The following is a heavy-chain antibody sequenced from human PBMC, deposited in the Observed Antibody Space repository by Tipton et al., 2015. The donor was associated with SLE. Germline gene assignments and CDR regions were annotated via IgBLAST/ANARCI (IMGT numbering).Heavy chain of an antibody. V-gene: IGHV3-15*01. CDR1: GFTFSNAW. CDR2: IKSKTDGGTT. J-gene: IGHJ6*03. D-gene: IGHD4-17*01. Sequence: SLRLSCAASGFTFSNAWMSWVRQAPGKGLEWVGRIKSKTDGGTTDYAAPVKGRFTISRDNSKNTLYLQMNSLRAEDTAVYYCARVDRKVTTSGLGYYYYMDVWGKGATVTVSS. CDR3: ARVDRKVTTSGLGYYYYMDV.